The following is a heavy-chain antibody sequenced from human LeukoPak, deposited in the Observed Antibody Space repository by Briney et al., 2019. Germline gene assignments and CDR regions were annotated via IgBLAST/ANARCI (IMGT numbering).Heavy chain of an antibody. CDR3: ASLWGSGWPD. CDR1: GYTFTSYY. CDR2: INPSGGST. V-gene: IGHV1-46*01. J-gene: IGHJ4*02. D-gene: IGHD6-19*01. Sequence: GASVKVSCKASGYTFTSYYMHWVRQAPGQGLEWMGIINPSGGSTSYAQKFQGRVTITRDTSTSTVYMELRRLRSEDTAVYYCASLWGSGWPDWGQGTLVTVSS.